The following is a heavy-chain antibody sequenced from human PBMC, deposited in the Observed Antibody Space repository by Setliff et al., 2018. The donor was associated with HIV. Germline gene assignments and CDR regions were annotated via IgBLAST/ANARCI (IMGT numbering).Heavy chain of an antibody. Sequence: QPGGSLRLSCAGSGFSFSNYWMSWVRQAPGKGLEWVANIKSDGSETHYVDSVEGRFIIFRDNAKNSLYLQMSSLRAEDTAVYYCSRDEVERRVWDHWGQGTLVTVSS. D-gene: IGHD3-16*01. J-gene: IGHJ4*02. CDR1: GFSFSNYW. CDR3: SRDEVERRVWDH. V-gene: IGHV3-7*01. CDR2: IKSDGSET.